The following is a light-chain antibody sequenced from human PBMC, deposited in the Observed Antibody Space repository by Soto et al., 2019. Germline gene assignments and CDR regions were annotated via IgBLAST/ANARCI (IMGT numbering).Light chain of an antibody. CDR1: SSDVGGYNY. J-gene: IGLJ1*01. Sequence: QSVLTQPASVSGSPGQSITISCTGTSSDVGGYNYVSWYQQHPGKAPKLMIYEVSDRPSGVSNRFSGSKSGNTASLTISGLQAEDEADYYCSSYTITSNYVFGTGTKGTVL. CDR3: SSYTITSNYV. CDR2: EVS. V-gene: IGLV2-14*01.